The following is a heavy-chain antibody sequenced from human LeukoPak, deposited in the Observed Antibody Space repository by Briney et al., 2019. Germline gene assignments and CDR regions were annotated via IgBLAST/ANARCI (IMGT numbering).Heavy chain of an antibody. Sequence: GGSLRLSCAASGFTFSHYWMHWVRQVAGKGLVWVSRTNSDGSTTNYADSVKGRFTVSRDNAENTLYLQMNSLRAEDTAVYYCARSLPFDYWGQGTLVTVSS. CDR1: GFTFSHYW. CDR2: TNSDGSTT. J-gene: IGHJ4*02. V-gene: IGHV3-74*01. CDR3: ARSLPFDY.